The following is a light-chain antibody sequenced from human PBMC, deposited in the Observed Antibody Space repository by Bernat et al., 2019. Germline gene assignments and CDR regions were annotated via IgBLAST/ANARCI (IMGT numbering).Light chain of an antibody. V-gene: IGKV1-39*01. J-gene: IGKJ1*01. CDR1: PSISSY. Sequence: DIQMTQSPSSLSASVGDRVTITCRASPSISSYLNWYQQKPGKAPKLLIYAASSLQSGVPSRFSGSGSGTDFTLTISSLQPEDFATYYCHQSYSTSWTFGQGTKVEIK. CDR3: HQSYSTSWT. CDR2: AAS.